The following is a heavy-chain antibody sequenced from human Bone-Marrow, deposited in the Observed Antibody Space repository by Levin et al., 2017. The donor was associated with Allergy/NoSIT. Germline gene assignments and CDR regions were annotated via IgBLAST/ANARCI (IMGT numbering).Heavy chain of an antibody. V-gene: IGHV3-30*03. D-gene: IGHD5-18*01. CDR2: ISYDGSNK. CDR3: ASLDTAMAYYYYGMDV. Sequence: GGSLRLSCAASGFTFSSYGMHWVRQAPGKGLEWVAVISYDGSNKYYADSVKGRFTISRDNSKNTLYLQMNSLRAEDTAVYYCASLDTAMAYYYYGMDVWGQGTTVTVSS. J-gene: IGHJ6*02. CDR1: GFTFSSYG.